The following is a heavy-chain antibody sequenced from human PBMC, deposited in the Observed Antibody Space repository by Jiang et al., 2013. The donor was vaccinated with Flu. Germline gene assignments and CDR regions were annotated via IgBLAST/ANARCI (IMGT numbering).Heavy chain of an antibody. Sequence: SLTRTVSGGSISSYYWSWIRQPPREGTGVDWVYLFQWDHQLQPSLKSRVTISLDTSKNQFSLRLSSVTAADTAVYYCARQRDGDNWGFDNWGQGTLVSVSS. J-gene: IGHJ4*02. CDR2: LFQWDH. V-gene: IGHV4-59*01. CDR1: GGSISSYY. CDR3: ARQRDGDNWGFDN. D-gene: IGHD5-24*01.